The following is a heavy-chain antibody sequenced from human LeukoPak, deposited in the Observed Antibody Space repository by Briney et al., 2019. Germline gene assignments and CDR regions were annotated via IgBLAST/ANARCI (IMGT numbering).Heavy chain of an antibody. CDR2: MNPNSGNT. J-gene: IGHJ5*02. CDR1: GYTFTSYD. D-gene: IGHD3-3*01. V-gene: IGHV1-8*01. CDR3: AREFDFNYWFDP. Sequence: ASVKVSCKASGYTFTSYDINWVRQATGQGLEWMGWMNPNSGNTGYAQKFQGRVTMTRNTPISTAYMELSSLRSEDTAVYYCAREFDFNYWFDPWGQGTLVTVSS.